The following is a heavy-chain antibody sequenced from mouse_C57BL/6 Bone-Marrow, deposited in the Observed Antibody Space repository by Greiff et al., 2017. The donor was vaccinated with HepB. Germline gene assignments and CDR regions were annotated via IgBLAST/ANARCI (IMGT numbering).Heavy chain of an antibody. J-gene: IGHJ4*01. CDR2: IYPGGGYT. CDR3: ARGYYGNQDYYAMDD. D-gene: IGHD2-1*01. V-gene: IGHV1-63*01. Sequence: QVQLKESGAELVRPGTSVKMSCKASGYTFTNYWIGWAKQRPGHGLEWIGDIYPGGGYTNYNEKFKGKATLTADKSSSTAYMQFSSLTSADSAIYYCARGYYGNQDYYAMDDWGQGTSVTVSS. CDR1: GYTFTNYW.